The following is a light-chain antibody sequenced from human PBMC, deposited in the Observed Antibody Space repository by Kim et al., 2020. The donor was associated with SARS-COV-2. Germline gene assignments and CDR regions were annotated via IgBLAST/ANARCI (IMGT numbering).Light chain of an antibody. CDR2: DAS. V-gene: IGKV3-11*01. CDR3: QQHNISPRT. J-gene: IGKJ1*01. Sequence: EIVSTQSPATLTLSPGEKATLFCRASQSVSSHVAWYQHKFGQPPRLLIYDASIRATGIPARFTGSGSGTDFTLTISSLEPEDFAVYYCQQHNISPRTFGQGTKVDIK. CDR1: QSVSSH.